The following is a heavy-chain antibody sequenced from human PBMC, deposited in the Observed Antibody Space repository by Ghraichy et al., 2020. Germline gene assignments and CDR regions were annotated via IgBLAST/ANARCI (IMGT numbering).Heavy chain of an antibody. CDR2: ISDSSAGST. CDR1: GLTFSTYA. Sequence: GESLNISCVASGLTFSTYAMSWVRQAPGKGLEWVSAISDSSAGSTDYADSVKGRFTISRDDAQNTLHLQMNSLRAEDTALYYCAKGLAAWSRSSFDSWGQGTLVTVSS. V-gene: IGHV3-23*01. J-gene: IGHJ4*02. D-gene: IGHD6-6*01. CDR3: AKGLAAWSRSSFDS.